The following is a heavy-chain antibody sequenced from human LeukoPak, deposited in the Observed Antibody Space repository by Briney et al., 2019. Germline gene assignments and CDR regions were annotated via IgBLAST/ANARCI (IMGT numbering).Heavy chain of an antibody. CDR2: INSDGSST. CDR1: GFTFSSYW. CDR3: ARDREIAARLSYYYYYCMDV. J-gene: IGHJ6*02. D-gene: IGHD6-6*01. Sequence: GGSLRLSCAASGFTFSSYWMHWVRHAPGKGLVWVSRINSDGSSTSYADSVKGRFTISRDNAKNTLYLQMNSLRAEDKAVYYCARDREIAARLSYYYYYCMDVWGQGTTVTVSS. V-gene: IGHV3-74*01.